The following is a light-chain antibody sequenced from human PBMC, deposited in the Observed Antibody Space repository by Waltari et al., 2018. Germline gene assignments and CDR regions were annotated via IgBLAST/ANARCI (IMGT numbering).Light chain of an antibody. CDR2: AAS. J-gene: IGKJ1*01. Sequence: DIQMTQSPSSLSASVGDRVTITCRASQGISKFLAWYQQKPGKVPKLLIYAASTLQSGVPSRFSGSGSGTDFILTISSLQPEDGATYYCQKYNSAPRTFGQGTKVEIK. CDR3: QKYNSAPRT. V-gene: IGKV1-27*01. CDR1: QGISKF.